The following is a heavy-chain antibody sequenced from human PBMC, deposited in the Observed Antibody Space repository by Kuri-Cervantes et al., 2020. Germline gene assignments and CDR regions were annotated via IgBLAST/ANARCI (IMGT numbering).Heavy chain of an antibody. CDR3: AKDWEPMGYYYYYMDV. CDR1: GSTFSNYV. D-gene: IGHD1-26*01. CDR2: IRYDGSKK. J-gene: IGHJ6*03. V-gene: IGHV3-30*02. Sequence: GESLKTSCVASGSTFSNYVMHWLRQAPGKGLGWVALIRYDGSKKDYADPVKGRFSISRDNSKTTLYLQMNSLRGEATAVYYCAKDWEPMGYYYYYMDVWGKGTTVTVSS.